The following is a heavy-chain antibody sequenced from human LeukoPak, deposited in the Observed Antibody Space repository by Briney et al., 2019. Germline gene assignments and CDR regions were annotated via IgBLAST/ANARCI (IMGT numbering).Heavy chain of an antibody. CDR2: ISSSSSYI. CDR3: ARDGHIVVDYSADY. Sequence: GGPLRLPCAASGFTFSSYSMNWVRQAPGKGLEWVSSISSSSSYIYYAESVNGRFTISRDNAKNSLYLQMNSLRAEDTAVYYCARDGHIVVDYSADYWGQGTLVTVSS. V-gene: IGHV3-21*01. D-gene: IGHD2-21*01. J-gene: IGHJ4*02. CDR1: GFTFSSYS.